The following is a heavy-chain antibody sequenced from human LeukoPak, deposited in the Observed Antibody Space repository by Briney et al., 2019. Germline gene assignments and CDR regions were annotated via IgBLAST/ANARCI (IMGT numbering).Heavy chain of an antibody. J-gene: IGHJ4*02. V-gene: IGHV4-39*01. Sequence: SETLSLTCTVSGASVSGSAYYWGWIRQPPGKGLEWIGNIYYSGSTYYNESLESRVTISIDTSKNPFSLKLNSVTAAGTAMYYCAKSGGYGLIDCWGQGTLVSVSS. D-gene: IGHD1-26*01. CDR1: GASVSGSAYY. CDR3: AKSGGYGLIDC. CDR2: IYYSGST.